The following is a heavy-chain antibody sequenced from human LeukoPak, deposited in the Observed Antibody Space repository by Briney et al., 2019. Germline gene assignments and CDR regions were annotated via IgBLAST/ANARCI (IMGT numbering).Heavy chain of an antibody. CDR2: IYYSGST. D-gene: IGHD3-10*01. CDR1: GGSISSSSYY. J-gene: IGHJ4*02. CDR3: ASYGSGSYYWAAFDY. Sequence: KPSETLSLTCTVSGGSISSSSYYWGWIRQPPGKGLEWIGSIYYSGSTYYNPSLKGRVTISVDTSKNQFSLKLSSVTAADTAVYYCASYGSGSYYWAAFDYWGQGTLVTVSS. V-gene: IGHV4-39*01.